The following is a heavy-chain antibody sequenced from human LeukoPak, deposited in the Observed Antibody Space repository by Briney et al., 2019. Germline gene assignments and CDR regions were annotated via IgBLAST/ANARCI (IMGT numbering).Heavy chain of an antibody. CDR3: ARYSYDWFDP. CDR1: GGSFSSYF. Sequence: ETLSLTCAVYGGSFSSYFWSWFRQPPGKGLEWIGYIYYTGSTNYNPSLKSRVIISLDTSKNQFSLKLSSVTAADTAVYYCARYSYDWFDPWGQGTLVTVSS. D-gene: IGHD5-18*01. V-gene: IGHV4-59*01. CDR2: IYYTGST. J-gene: IGHJ5*02.